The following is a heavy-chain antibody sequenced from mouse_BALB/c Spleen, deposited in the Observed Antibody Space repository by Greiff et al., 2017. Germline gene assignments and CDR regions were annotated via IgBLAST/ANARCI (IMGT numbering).Heavy chain of an antibody. V-gene: IGHV3-2*02. CDR3: ARGLSFDY. CDR1: GYSITSDYA. D-gene: IGHD6-5*01. J-gene: IGHJ2*01. Sequence: VQLQQSGPGLVKPSQSLSLTCTVTGYSITSDYAWNWIRQFPGNKLEWMGYISYSGSTSYNPSLKSRISITRDTSKNQFFLQLNSVTTEDTATYYCARGLSFDYWGQGTTLTVSS. CDR2: ISYSGST.